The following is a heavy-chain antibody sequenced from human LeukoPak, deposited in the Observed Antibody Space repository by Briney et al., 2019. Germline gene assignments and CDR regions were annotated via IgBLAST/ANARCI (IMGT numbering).Heavy chain of an antibody. CDR2: IGNKHNTYAT. Sequence: GGSLTLSCAASGFTFSGYVMHWVRQASGKGLEWVGRIGNKHNTYATVYSASVKGRFTNSRGHSQSTAYLQMNIWKTEGPAGYFCSGGSGWYSPDYWLQG. CDR1: GFTFSGYV. J-gene: IGHJ4*02. CDR3: SGGSGWYSPDY. V-gene: IGHV3-73*01. D-gene: IGHD6-19*01.